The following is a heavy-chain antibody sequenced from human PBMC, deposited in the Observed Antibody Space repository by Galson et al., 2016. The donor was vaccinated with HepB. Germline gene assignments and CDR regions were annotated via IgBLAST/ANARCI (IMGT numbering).Heavy chain of an antibody. CDR1: GFSFSRYA. V-gene: IGHV3-23*01. CDR3: GRGSYGSWGSVWY. J-gene: IGHJ4*02. CDR2: ISGSGGST. Sequence: SLRLSCAASGFSFSRYAMSWVRQAPGKGLEWVSTISGSGGSTYYADSVKGRFTISRDNATNTLYMQMNSLRAEDTAVYYCGRGSYGSWGSVWYWGQGTLVTVSS. D-gene: IGHD1-26*01.